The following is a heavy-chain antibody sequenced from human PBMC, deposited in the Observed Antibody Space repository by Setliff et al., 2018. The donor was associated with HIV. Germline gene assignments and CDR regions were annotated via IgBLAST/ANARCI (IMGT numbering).Heavy chain of an antibody. J-gene: IGHJ6*02. CDR3: ARPYTVWVYGMDV. D-gene: IGHD2-8*01. V-gene: IGHV3-73*01. Sequence: LSLSCAASGFTFSGSPLHWVRQASGKGLEWVGRILDKANGYATAYAASVKGRFTISRDDSKNTAYLQMSSLKTEDTAVYYCARPYTVWVYGMDVWGQGTTVTVSS. CDR2: ILDKANGYAT. CDR1: GFTFSGSP.